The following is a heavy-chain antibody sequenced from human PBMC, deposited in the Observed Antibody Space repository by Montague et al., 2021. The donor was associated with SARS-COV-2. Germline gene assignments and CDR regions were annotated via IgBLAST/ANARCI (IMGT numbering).Heavy chain of an antibody. CDR3: ARDYGDYLDS. D-gene: IGHD4-17*01. Sequence: SETLSLTCTVSGGSISSSSYYWGWIRQPPGKGLEWIGSLFSGGNTYYNPSLRGRVSVSVDKSKNQFSLMVRSVTAADTAVYFCARDYGDYLDSWGQGSLVIVSS. CDR2: LFSGGNT. J-gene: IGHJ4*02. V-gene: IGHV4-39*01. CDR1: GGSISSSSYY.